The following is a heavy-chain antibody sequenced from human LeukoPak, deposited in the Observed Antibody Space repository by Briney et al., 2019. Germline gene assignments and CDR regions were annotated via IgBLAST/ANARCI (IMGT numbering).Heavy chain of an antibody. V-gene: IGHV1-18*01. CDR1: GYTFTSYG. Sequence: GASVKVSCKASGYTFTSYGISWVRQAPGQGLEWMGWISAYNGNTNYAQKLQGRVTMTTDTSTSTAYMELRSLRSDDTAVYYCARHRLYYQGGCYFDYWGQGTLVTVSS. D-gene: IGHD3-10*01. J-gene: IGHJ4*02. CDR3: ARHRLYYQGGCYFDY. CDR2: ISAYNGNT.